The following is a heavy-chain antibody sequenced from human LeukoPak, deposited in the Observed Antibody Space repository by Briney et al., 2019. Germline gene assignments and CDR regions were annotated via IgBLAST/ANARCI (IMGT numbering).Heavy chain of an antibody. CDR1: GYSISSGYY. CDR2: INHSGST. CDR3: ARVKGEMATILFDY. V-gene: IGHV4-38-2*02. J-gene: IGHJ4*02. Sequence: SETLSLTCSVSGYSISSGYYWGWTRQPPGKGLEWIGEINHSGSTNYNPSLKSRVTISVDTSKNQFSLKLSSVTAADTAVYYCARVKGEMATILFDYWGQGTLVTVSS. D-gene: IGHD5-24*01.